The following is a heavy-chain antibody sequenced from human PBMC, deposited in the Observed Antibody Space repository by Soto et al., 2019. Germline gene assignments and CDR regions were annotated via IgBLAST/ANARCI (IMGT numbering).Heavy chain of an antibody. V-gene: IGHV3-7*01. CDR1: GFTFSSYW. CDR3: ARDRAAAAYYYYYMDV. J-gene: IGHJ6*03. Sequence: EVQLVESGGGLVQPGGSLRLSCAASGFTFSSYWMSWVCQAPGKGLEWVANIKQDGSEKYYVDSVKGRFTISRDNAKNSLYLQMNSLRAEDTAVYYCARDRAAAAYYYYYMDVWGKGTTVTVSS. D-gene: IGHD6-13*01. CDR2: IKQDGSEK.